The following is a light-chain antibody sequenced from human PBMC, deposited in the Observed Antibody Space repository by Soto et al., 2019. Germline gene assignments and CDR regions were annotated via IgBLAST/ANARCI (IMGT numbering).Light chain of an antibody. V-gene: IGLV1-47*01. CDR1: SSNIGSNY. CDR2: RNN. Sequence: QAVVTQPPSASGTPGQRVTISCSGSSSNIGSNYVYWYQQLPGTAPKLLNYRNNQRPSGVPDRFSGSKSGTSASLAISGLRSEDEADYYCAAWDDSLSGVFGGGTQLTVL. CDR3: AAWDDSLSGV. J-gene: IGLJ3*02.